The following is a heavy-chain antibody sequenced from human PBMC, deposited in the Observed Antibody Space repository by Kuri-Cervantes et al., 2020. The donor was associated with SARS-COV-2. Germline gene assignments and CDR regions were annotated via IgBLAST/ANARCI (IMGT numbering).Heavy chain of an antibody. CDR1: GFTFGDYS. V-gene: IGHV3-7*01. CDR3: ARDGSGTFYWMEYFDY. D-gene: IGHD3-10*01. CDR2: IKQDGNEK. J-gene: IGHJ4*02. Sequence: LSLTCAASGFTFGDYSMNWVRQAPGKGLEWVANIKQDGNEKYYVDSVKGRFTISRDNAEDSLYLQMNSLRAEDTAVYYCARDGSGTFYWMEYFDYWGQGTLVTVSS.